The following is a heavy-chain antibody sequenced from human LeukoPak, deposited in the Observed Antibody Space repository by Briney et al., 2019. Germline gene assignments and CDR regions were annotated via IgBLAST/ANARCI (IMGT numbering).Heavy chain of an antibody. V-gene: IGHV3-30-3*01. D-gene: IGHD6-13*01. CDR3: AKSGIAAAGQRGYFDY. CDR2: ISYDGSNK. Sequence: GGSLRLSCAASGFTFRSYAMHWVRQAPGKGLEWVAVISYDGSNKYYADSVKGRFTISRDNSKNTLYLQMNSLRGEDTAVYYCAKSGIAAAGQRGYFDYWGQGTLVTVSS. CDR1: GFTFRSYA. J-gene: IGHJ4*02.